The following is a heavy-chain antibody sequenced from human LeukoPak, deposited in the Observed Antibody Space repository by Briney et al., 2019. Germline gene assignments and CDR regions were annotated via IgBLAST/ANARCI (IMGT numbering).Heavy chain of an antibody. D-gene: IGHD3-16*02. CDR1: GFTFSSYS. CDR2: ISSSSSYI. CDR3: ARDPTFGGVIADDY. J-gene: IGHJ4*02. Sequence: GGSLRLSCAASGFTFSSYSMNWVRQAPGKGLEWVSSISSSSSYIYHADPVKGRFTISRDNAKNPLYLQMNSLRAEDTAVYYCARDPTFGGVIADDYWGQGTLVTVSS. V-gene: IGHV3-21*01.